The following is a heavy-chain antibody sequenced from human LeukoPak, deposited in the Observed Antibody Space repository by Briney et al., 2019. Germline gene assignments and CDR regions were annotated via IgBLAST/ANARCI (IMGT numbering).Heavy chain of an antibody. CDR1: GFTFSSHA. Sequence: GGSLRLSCAASGFTFSSHAMSWVRQAPGKGLEWVAGIWEDGSNIYYADSVKGRFTISRDNSKNTLYLQMNSLRAEDTAVYYCARVGYNSGWYEYWGQGALVTVSS. CDR3: ARVGYNSGWYEY. D-gene: IGHD6-19*01. V-gene: IGHV3-33*08. J-gene: IGHJ4*02. CDR2: IWEDGSNI.